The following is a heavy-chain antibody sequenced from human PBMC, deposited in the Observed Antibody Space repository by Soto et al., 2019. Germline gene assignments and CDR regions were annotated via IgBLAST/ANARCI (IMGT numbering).Heavy chain of an antibody. J-gene: IGHJ5*02. CDR1: GGSIDSGDYY. Sequence: PSETLSLTCTVSGGSIDSGDYYWSWIRQPPGKGLEWIGYVYYSGTTNYNPFPKSRVTLSLDKSKYQFSLKLNSVTAADTAVYCCAGDGIAPPNYFDPWCQGTLVTVSS. D-gene: IGHD4-4*01. V-gene: IGHV4-61*08. CDR3: AGDGIAPPNYFDP. CDR2: VYYSGTT.